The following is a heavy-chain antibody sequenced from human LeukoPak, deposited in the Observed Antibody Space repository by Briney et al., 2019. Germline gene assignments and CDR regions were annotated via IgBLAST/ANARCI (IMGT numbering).Heavy chain of an antibody. CDR1: GYTFTSYG. CDR2: ISAYNGNT. J-gene: IGHJ4*02. D-gene: IGHD3-9*01. Sequence: ASVKVSCKASGYTFTSYGISWVRQAPGQGLEWMGWISAYNGNTNYAQKLQGRVTMTTDTSTSTAYMELRSLRSDDTAVYYCARVVEDDSYDILTGHYPDYWGQGTLVTVSS. CDR3: ARVVEDDSYDILTGHYPDY. V-gene: IGHV1-18*01.